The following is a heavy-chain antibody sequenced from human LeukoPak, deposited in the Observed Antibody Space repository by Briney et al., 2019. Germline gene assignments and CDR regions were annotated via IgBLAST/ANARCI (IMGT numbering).Heavy chain of an antibody. CDR3: AKSSSGWSNDY. CDR1: GFIFSNYE. D-gene: IGHD6-19*01. V-gene: IGHV3-48*03. Sequence: GGSLRLSCAASGFIFSNYEMNWVRQAPGKGLEWVSHISSSGSTMYYADSVKGRFTISRDNAKNSLYLQMNSLRAEDTAVYYCAKSSSGWSNDYWGQGTLVTVSS. J-gene: IGHJ4*02. CDR2: ISSSGSTM.